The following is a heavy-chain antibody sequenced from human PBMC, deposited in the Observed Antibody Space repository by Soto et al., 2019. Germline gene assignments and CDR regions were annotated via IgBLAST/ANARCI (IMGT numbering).Heavy chain of an antibody. J-gene: IGHJ4*02. V-gene: IGHV3-33*01. Sequence: QVQLVESGGGVVLPGRSLRLSCAPSGFTFSSFGMHWVRQAPGKGLEWVAVIWFDGSNKFYADSVKGRFTISRDNSKNTVSLQMNNLRDEDSGAYYCAPTGPYCGQGTMVTVSS. CDR2: IWFDGSNK. CDR3: APTGPY. CDR1: GFTFSSFG.